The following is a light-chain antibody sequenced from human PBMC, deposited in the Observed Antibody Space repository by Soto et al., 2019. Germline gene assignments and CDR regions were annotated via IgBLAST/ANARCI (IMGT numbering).Light chain of an antibody. Sequence: EIVWTQSPATLSLSPGERATLSCRASQSVSTYLAWYQQKPGLAPRLLIYDASNRATGIPARFSGSGSGTDFTLTISSLEPEDFAVYYCQQRSTWPLITFGQGTRLEIK. J-gene: IGKJ5*01. CDR2: DAS. V-gene: IGKV3-11*01. CDR1: QSVSTY. CDR3: QQRSTWPLIT.